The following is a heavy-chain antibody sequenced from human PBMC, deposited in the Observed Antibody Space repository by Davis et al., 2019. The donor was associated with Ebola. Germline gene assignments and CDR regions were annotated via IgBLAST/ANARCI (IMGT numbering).Heavy chain of an antibody. CDR3: ARVSGDYTTFDY. CDR1: GYTFTGYY. J-gene: IGHJ4*02. Sequence: AASVKVSCKASGYTFTGYYMQWVRQAAGQGLEWMGWINPNSGGTNYAQKFQGWVTMTRYTSISTAYMELSRLRSDDTAVYYCARVSGDYTTFDYWGQGTLVTVSS. D-gene: IGHD4-17*01. V-gene: IGHV1-2*04. CDR2: INPNSGGT.